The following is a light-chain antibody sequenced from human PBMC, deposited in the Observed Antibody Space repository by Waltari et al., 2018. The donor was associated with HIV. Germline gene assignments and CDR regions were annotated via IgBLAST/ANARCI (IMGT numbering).Light chain of an antibody. V-gene: IGKV3D-11*01. CDR3: QQRSNWLT. CDR1: QGVSSY. CDR2: DAS. Sequence: EIVLTQSPATLSLSPGERATLSCRASQGVSSYLAWYQQKPGQAPRLLIYDASNRATGISARFSGSGPGTDFTLTISSLEPEDFAVYYCQQRSNWLTFGGGTKVEIK. J-gene: IGKJ4*01.